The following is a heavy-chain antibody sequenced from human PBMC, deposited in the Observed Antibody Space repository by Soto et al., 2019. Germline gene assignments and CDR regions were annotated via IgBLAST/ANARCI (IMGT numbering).Heavy chain of an antibody. CDR1: GGSIISYY. CDR2: IYNSGNT. D-gene: IGHD4-17*01. J-gene: IGHJ4*02. V-gene: IGHV4-4*09. CDR3: ARSQTTVTSYDY. Sequence: SETLSLTCTFSGGSIISYYWSWVRQPPGKGLEWIAYIYNSGNTNYNPSLKSRVTISVDRSKNQFSLKLSSVTAADTAVYYCARSQTTVTSYDYWGQGTLVTVSS.